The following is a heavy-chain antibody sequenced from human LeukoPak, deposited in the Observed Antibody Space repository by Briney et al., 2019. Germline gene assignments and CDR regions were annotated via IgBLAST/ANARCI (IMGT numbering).Heavy chain of an antibody. CDR3: ARVTSGYYGY. CDR2: INSDGSST. Sequence: GGSLRLSCVAPGFTFSNYWMHWVRQAPGKGLVWVSRINSDGSSTTYADSVKGRFTISRDNAKNSLYLQMNSLRAEDTAVYYCARVTSGYYGYWGQGTLVTVSS. CDR1: GFTFSNYW. V-gene: IGHV3-74*01. D-gene: IGHD3-3*01. J-gene: IGHJ4*02.